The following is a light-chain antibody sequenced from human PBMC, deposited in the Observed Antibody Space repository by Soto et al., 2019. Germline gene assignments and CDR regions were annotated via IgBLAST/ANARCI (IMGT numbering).Light chain of an antibody. Sequence: DIVVIQSPDSLAVSLGERATINCKSSQSLLFSSNNKNYLAWYQQKPGQPPKLLIYWASTRESGVPDRFRGSGSGTDFTLTISSLQAEDVAVYSCQQYYSSPPGLTFGGGTKVEIK. V-gene: IGKV4-1*01. CDR1: QSLLFSSNNKNY. CDR2: WAS. J-gene: IGKJ4*01. CDR3: QQYYSSPPGLT.